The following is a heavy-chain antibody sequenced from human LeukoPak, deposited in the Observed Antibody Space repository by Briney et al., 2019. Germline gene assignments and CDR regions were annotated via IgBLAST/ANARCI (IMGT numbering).Heavy chain of an antibody. CDR1: GFAFSSYG. D-gene: IGHD6-19*01. V-gene: IGHV3-30*03. CDR3: VLSYHRGKQWLVDYFDY. CDR2: ISYDGSNK. Sequence: GGSLRLSCAASGFAFSSYGMHWVRQAPGKGLEWVAVISYDGSNKYYADSVKGRFTISRDNSKNTLYLQMNSLRAEDPAVYYCVLSYHRGKQWLVDYFDYWGQGTLVTVSS. J-gene: IGHJ4*02.